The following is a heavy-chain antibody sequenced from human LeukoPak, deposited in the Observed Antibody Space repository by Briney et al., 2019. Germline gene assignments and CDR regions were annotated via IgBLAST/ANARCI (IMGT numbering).Heavy chain of an antibody. D-gene: IGHD3-10*01. CDR2: ISSSGSTI. CDR1: GFTFSDYY. V-gene: IGHV3-11*04. CDR3: AREGTGGLLPFDY. J-gene: IGHJ4*02. Sequence: KSGGSLRLSCAASGFTFSDYYMSWIRQAPGEGLEWVSYISSSGSTIYYADSVKGRFTISRDNAKNSLYMQMNRLRAEDTAVYYCAREGTGGLLPFDYWGQGTLVTVSS.